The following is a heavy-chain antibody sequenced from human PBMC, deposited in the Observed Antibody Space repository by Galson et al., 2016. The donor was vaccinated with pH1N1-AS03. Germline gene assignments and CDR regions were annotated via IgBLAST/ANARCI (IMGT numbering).Heavy chain of an antibody. V-gene: IGHV3-48*01. D-gene: IGHD2/OR15-2a*01. CDR3: AKDLHFYDSYYLDY. Sequence: SLRLSCAASGFTFSSYRMNWVRHAPGKGLEWVSYIGKGSGIIYYADSVRGRFTISRDDVNNSLYLQMHSLRAEDTAVYYCAKDLHFYDSYYLDYWGRGTLVIVSS. CDR2: IGKGSGII. CDR1: GFTFSSYR. J-gene: IGHJ4*02.